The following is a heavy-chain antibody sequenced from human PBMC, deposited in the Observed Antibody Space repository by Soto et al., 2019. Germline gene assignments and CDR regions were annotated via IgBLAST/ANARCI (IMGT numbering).Heavy chain of an antibody. V-gene: IGHV3-21*01. CDR3: ARAPWGGYDSHYYYYMDV. CDR2: ISSSSSYI. CDR1: GFIFSNFA. D-gene: IGHD5-12*01. J-gene: IGHJ6*03. Sequence: GGSLRLSCAVSGFIFSNFAMTWVRQAPGKGLEWVSSISSSSSYIYYADSVKGRFTISRDNAKNSLYLQMNSLRAEDTAVYYCARAPWGGYDSHYYYYMDVWGKGTTVTVSS.